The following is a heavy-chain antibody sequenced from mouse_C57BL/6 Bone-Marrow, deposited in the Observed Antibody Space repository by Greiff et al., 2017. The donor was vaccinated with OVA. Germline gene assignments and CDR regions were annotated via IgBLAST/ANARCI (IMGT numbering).Heavy chain of an antibody. CDR3: ARLIQRWYFDV. J-gene: IGHJ1*03. V-gene: IGHV1-7*01. CDR1: GYTFTSYW. CDR2: INPSSGYT. Sequence: VQRVESGAELAKPGASVKLSCKASGYTFTSYWMHWVKQRPGQGLEWIGYINPSSGYTKYNQKFKDKATLTADKSSSTAYMQLSSLTYEDSAVYYCARLIQRWYFDVWGTGTTVTVSS.